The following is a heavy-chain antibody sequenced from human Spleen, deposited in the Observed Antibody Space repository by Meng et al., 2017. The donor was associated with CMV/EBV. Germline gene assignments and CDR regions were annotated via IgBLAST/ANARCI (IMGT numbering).Heavy chain of an antibody. J-gene: IGHJ5*02. CDR1: GGSISSRSYY. CDR2: IYYRGTT. CDR3: ARNPTTGASS. V-gene: IGHV4-39*01. D-gene: IGHD4-17*01. Sequence: SETLSLTCSVSGGSISSRSYYWGWIRQPPGKGLEWIGSIYYRGTTYYNPSLKSRVTISADTSKNQFSLKLSSVTAADTAVFYCARNPTTGASSWGQGTLVTVSS.